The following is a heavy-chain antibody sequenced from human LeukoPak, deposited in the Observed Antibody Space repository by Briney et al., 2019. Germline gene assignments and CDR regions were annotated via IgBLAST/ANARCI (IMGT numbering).Heavy chain of an antibody. CDR1: GYTFTSYG. D-gene: IGHD4-23*01. Sequence: ASVKVSCKASGYTFTSYGISWVRQAPGQGLEWMGWISAYNGNTNYAQKLQGRVTITADKSTSTAYMELSSLRSEDTAVYYCARVVRKSDAFDIWGQGTMVTVSS. CDR3: ARVVRKSDAFDI. CDR2: ISAYNGNT. V-gene: IGHV1-18*01. J-gene: IGHJ3*02.